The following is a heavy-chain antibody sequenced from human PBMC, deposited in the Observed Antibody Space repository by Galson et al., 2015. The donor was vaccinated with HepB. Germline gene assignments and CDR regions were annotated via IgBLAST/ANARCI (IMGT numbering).Heavy chain of an antibody. V-gene: IGHV1-18*04. CDR3: ARVEGSWFGELLSRFDY. Sequence: SVKVSCRASGYTFPGYGISWVRQAPGQGLEWMGWISAYNGNTNYAQKLQGRATMTTDTSTSTAYMELRSLRSDDTAVYYCARVEGSWFGELLSRFDYWGQGTLVTVSS. D-gene: IGHD3-10*01. J-gene: IGHJ4*02. CDR2: ISAYNGNT. CDR1: GYTFPGYG.